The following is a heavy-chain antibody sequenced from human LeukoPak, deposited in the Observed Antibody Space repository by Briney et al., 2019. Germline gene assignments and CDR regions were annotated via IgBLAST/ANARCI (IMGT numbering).Heavy chain of an antibody. Sequence: GGSLRLSCAASGFTFSSYAMSWVRQAPGQGLEWVSAISGSGGSTYYADSVKGRFTISRGNSKNTLYPQMSSLRAEDTAVYYCAKASAMIVVVSKHFDYWGQGTLVTVSS. CDR1: GFTFSSYA. V-gene: IGHV3-23*01. J-gene: IGHJ4*02. D-gene: IGHD3-22*01. CDR2: ISGSGGST. CDR3: AKASAMIVVVSKHFDY.